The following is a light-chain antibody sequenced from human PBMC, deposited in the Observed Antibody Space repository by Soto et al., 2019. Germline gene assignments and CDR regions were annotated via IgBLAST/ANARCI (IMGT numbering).Light chain of an antibody. Sequence: QSALTQPASVSGSPGQSITISCTGTSSDVGGFNYVSWYQQHPGKAPKLMIYEVSNRPSGVSNRFSGSKSGNTASLTISGLHAEDDADYYCSASPRSSTLAVFGGGTQLTV. CDR1: SSDVGGFNY. CDR2: EVS. J-gene: IGLJ7*01. CDR3: SASPRSSTLAV. V-gene: IGLV2-14*01.